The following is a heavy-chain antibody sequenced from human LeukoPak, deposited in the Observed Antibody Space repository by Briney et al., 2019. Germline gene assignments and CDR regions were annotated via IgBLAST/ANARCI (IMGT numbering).Heavy chain of an antibody. CDR1: GGSISSYY. CDR3: ARAEAELRAFDI. Sequence: SETLSLTCTVSGGSISSYYWSWIRQPTGKGLEWIGYIYYSGSTNYNPSLKSRVTISVDTSKNQFSLKLSSVTAADTAVYYCARAEAELRAFDIWGQGTMVTVSS. V-gene: IGHV4-59*08. CDR2: IYYSGST. D-gene: IGHD1-26*01. J-gene: IGHJ3*02.